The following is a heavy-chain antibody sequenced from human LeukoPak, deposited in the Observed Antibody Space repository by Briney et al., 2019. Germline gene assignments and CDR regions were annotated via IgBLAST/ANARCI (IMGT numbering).Heavy chain of an antibody. CDR3: AREQRGALSGSLGGLFASYYTYYYMDV. V-gene: IGHV1-46*01. Sequence: VASVKVSCKASGYTFTKYYIHWVRQAPGQGLEWMGMINPSDGATTFAQRFQGRVIMTRDMSTTTVYMDLRSLRSEDKAVYFCAREQRGALSGSLGGLFASYYTYYYMDVWGRGTTVSVSS. J-gene: IGHJ6*03. D-gene: IGHD1-26*01. CDR1: GYTFTKYY. CDR2: INPSDGAT.